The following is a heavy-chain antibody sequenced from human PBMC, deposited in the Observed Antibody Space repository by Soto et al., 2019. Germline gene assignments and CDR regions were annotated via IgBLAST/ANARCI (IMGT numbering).Heavy chain of an antibody. CDR3: ARALPFSSGSYYFDY. V-gene: IGHV4-31*03. CDR2: IYYSGST. Sequence: SETLSLTCTVSGGSISSGGYYWSWIRQHPGKGLEWIGYIYYSGSTYYNPSLKSRVTISVDTPKNQFSLKLSSVTAADTAVYYCARALPFSSGSYYFDYWGRGTLVTLAS. CDR1: GGSISSGGYY. J-gene: IGHJ4*02. D-gene: IGHD3-22*01.